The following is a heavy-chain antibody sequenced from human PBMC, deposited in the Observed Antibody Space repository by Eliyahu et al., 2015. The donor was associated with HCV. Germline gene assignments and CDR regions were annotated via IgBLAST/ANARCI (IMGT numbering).Heavy chain of an antibody. V-gene: IGHV3-21*01. J-gene: IGHJ4*02. CDR2: ISSSSSYI. CDR1: GFXFSSYS. Sequence: EVQLVESGGGLVXXGGSLXXSCXXSGFXFSSYSMNWVRQAPGKGLEWVSSISSSSSYIYYADSVKGRFTISRDNAKNSLYLQMNSLRAEDTAVYYCARDHFGVTYTYDYWGQGTLVTVSS. D-gene: IGHD3-3*01. CDR3: ARDHFGVTYTYDY.